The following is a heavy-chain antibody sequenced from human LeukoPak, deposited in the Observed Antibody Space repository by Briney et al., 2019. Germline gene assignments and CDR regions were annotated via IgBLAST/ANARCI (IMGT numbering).Heavy chain of an antibody. J-gene: IGHJ4*02. D-gene: IGHD5-18*01. CDR1: GFTFSSYW. CDR3: ARAGDRYSYGYLYC. V-gene: IGHV3-74*01. CDR2: INSDGSST. Sequence: GGSLRLPCAASGFTFSSYWMHWVRHAPGKGLVWVSRINSDGSSTSYADSVKGRFTISRDNAKNTLYLQMNSLRGEDTAVYYCARAGDRYSYGYLYCWGQGTLVAVSS.